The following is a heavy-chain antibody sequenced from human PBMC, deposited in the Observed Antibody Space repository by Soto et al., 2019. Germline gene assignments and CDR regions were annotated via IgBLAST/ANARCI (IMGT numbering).Heavy chain of an antibody. CDR2: ISAYNGNT. CDR1: GYTFTSYG. V-gene: IGHV1-18*01. J-gene: IGHJ3*02. D-gene: IGHD1-1*01. CDR3: ARDRDAWKNDAFDI. Sequence: GAPGKLSCRASGYTFTSYGISWVRHAPEQGLEWMGWISAYNGNTNYAQKLQGRVTMTKDTSTSTAYMELRSLRSDATPVYYCARDRDAWKNDAFDIWGQGTMVTGS.